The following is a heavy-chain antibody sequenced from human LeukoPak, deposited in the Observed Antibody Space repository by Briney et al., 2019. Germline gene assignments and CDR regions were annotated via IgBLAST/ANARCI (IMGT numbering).Heavy chain of an antibody. CDR1: GGSISSSSYY. CDR2: IYYSGST. V-gene: IGHV4-30-4*08. CDR3: ARGDSVGGSDY. Sequence: SETLSLTCTVSGGSISSSSYYWGWIRQPPGKGLEWIGYIYYSGSTYYNPSLKSRVTISVDTSKNQFSLKLSSVTAADTAVYYCARGDSVGGSDYWGQGTLVTVSS. D-gene: IGHD2-15*01. J-gene: IGHJ4*02.